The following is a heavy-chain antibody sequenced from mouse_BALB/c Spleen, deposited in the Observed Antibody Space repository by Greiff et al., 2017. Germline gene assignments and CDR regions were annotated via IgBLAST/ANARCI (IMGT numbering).Heavy chain of an antibody. Sequence: DVKLVESGGGLVKPGGSLKLSCAASGFTFSSYTMSWVRQTPEKRLEWVATISSGGSYTYYPDSVKGRFTISRDNAKNTLYLQMSSLKSEDTAMYYCARDGGWGLDYWGQGTTLTVSS. D-gene: IGHD3-3*01. CDR2: ISSGGSYT. V-gene: IGHV5-6-4*01. CDR1: GFTFSSYT. CDR3: ARDGGWGLDY. J-gene: IGHJ2*01.